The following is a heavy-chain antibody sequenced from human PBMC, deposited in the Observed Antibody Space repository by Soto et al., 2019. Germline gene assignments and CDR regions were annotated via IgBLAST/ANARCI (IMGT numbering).Heavy chain of an antibody. CDR1: GYTFTSYD. J-gene: IGHJ6*02. V-gene: IGHV1-8*01. CDR3: ARRFANTPRYGMDV. CDR2: MNPNSGNT. Sequence: QVQLVQSGAEVKKPGASVKVSCKASGYTFTSYDINWVRQATGQGLEWMGWMNPNSGNTGYAQKFQGRVTMTRNTSISTAYMELSSLRSEATAVYYCARRFANTPRYGMDVWGQGTTVTVSS. D-gene: IGHD3-16*01.